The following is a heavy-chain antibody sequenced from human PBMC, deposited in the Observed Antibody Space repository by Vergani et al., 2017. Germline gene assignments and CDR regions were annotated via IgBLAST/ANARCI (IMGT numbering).Heavy chain of an antibody. D-gene: IGHD3-22*01. V-gene: IGHV1-69*01. CDR1: GGTFSSYA. Sequence: QVQLVQSGAEVKKPGSSVKVSCKASGGTFSSYAISWVRQAPGQGLEWMGGIIPIFGTANYAQKFQGRVTITADESTSTAYMELSSLRSEDTAVYYCACRYYYDSSGYSRGYYYGMDFWGQGTTVTVSS. CDR2: IIPIFGTA. CDR3: ACRYYYDSSGYSRGYYYGMDF. J-gene: IGHJ6*02.